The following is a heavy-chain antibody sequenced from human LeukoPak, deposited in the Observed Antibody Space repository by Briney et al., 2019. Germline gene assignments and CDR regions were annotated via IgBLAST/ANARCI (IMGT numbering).Heavy chain of an antibody. CDR1: GFTFSSGG. V-gene: IGHV3-23*01. CDR2: IHASGGRA. D-gene: IGHD4/OR15-4a*01. J-gene: IGHJ4*02. CDR3: AKDLRNGDNYGFLDY. Sequence: GGSLRLSCAASGFTFSSGGMSWVRQTADKGLEWVSSIHASGGRAYYADSVKGRFTVSRDNSKNTLYLQMNSLRVEDTAIYYCAKDLRNGDNYGFLDYWGQGTLVTVSP.